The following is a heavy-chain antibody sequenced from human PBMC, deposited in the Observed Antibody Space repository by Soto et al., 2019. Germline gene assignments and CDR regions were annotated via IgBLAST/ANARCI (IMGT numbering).Heavy chain of an antibody. CDR2: ISGSGGST. J-gene: IGHJ4*02. D-gene: IGHD3-10*01. CDR1: GFTFSSYA. CDR3: AKGNLFGDGSGSYYAFDY. Sequence: GGSLRLSCAASGFTFSSYAMSWVRQAPGKGLEWVSAISGSGGSTYYADSVKGRFTISRDNSKNTLYLQMNSLRAEDTAVYYCAKGNLFGDGSGSYYAFDYWGQGTLVTVSS. V-gene: IGHV3-23*01.